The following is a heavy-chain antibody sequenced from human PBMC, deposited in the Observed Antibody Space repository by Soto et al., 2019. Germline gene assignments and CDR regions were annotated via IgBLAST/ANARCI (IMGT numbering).Heavy chain of an antibody. Sequence: GSLRLSCAASGFTFSSYAMSWVRQAPGKGLEWVSAISGSGGSTYYADSVKGRFTISRDNSKNTLYLQMNSLRAEDTAVYYCAKGGVGIAAAGSAYYFDYWGQGTLVTVS. CDR3: AKGGVGIAAAGSAYYFDY. J-gene: IGHJ4*02. CDR2: ISGSGGST. CDR1: GFTFSSYA. V-gene: IGHV3-23*01. D-gene: IGHD6-13*01.